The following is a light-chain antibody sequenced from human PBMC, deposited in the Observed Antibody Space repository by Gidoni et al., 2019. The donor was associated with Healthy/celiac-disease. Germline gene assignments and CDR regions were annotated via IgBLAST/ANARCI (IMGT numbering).Light chain of an antibody. Sequence: QSALTQPRPVSGSPGQSVTISCTGTSSDVGGYNYVSWYQQHPGKAPKLMIYDVSKRPSGVPDRFSGSKSGNTASLTRLQAEDEADYYCCSYAGSYTYVVFGGGTKLTVL. CDR3: CSYAGSYTYVV. CDR1: SSDVGGYNY. V-gene: IGLV2-11*01. CDR2: DVS. J-gene: IGLJ2*01.